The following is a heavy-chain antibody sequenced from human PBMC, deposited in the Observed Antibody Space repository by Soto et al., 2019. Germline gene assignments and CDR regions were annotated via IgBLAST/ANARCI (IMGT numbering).Heavy chain of an antibody. Sequence: SETLSLTCTVSGDSISNVNYCWSWIRQPPDKGLEWIGHIYDGGSTYNNPSLTSRVTISVDTSKNQFSLKLTSVTAADTAVYHCARDDRFGPTGGMDVWGQGTTVTVSS. CDR3: ARDDRFGPTGGMDV. CDR2: IYDGGST. V-gene: IGHV4-30-4*01. D-gene: IGHD3-3*01. J-gene: IGHJ6*02. CDR1: GDSISNVNYC.